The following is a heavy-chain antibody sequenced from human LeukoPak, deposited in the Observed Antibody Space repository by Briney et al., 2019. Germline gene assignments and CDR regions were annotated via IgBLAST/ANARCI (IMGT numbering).Heavy chain of an antibody. CDR2: ISSSSSYI. CDR3: ARASSGWYWRDAFDI. Sequence: GGSLRLSCAASGFTFSSYSMNWVRQAPGKGLEWVSSISSSSSYIYYADSVKGRFTISRDNAKNSLYLQMNSLRAEDTAAYYCARASSGWYWRDAFDIWGQGTMVTVSS. CDR1: GFTFSSYS. J-gene: IGHJ3*02. D-gene: IGHD6-19*01. V-gene: IGHV3-21*01.